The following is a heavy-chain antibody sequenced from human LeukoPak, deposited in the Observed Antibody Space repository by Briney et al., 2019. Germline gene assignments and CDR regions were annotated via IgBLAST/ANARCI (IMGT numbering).Heavy chain of an antibody. CDR1: GVTVSSNY. V-gene: IGHV3-23*01. J-gene: IGHJ3*02. D-gene: IGHD3-10*01. CDR3: AKDLMVRGVLIRGHDAFDI. CDR2: ISASADST. Sequence: GGSLRLSCAASGVTVSSNYMSWVRQAPGKGLEWVSTISASADSTDHADSVKGRFTISRDNSKNTLYLQMNSLGAEDTAMYYCAKDLMVRGVLIRGHDAFDIWGRGTMVTVSS.